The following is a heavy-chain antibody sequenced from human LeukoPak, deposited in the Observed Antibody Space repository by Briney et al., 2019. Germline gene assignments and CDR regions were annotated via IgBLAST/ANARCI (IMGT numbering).Heavy chain of an antibody. V-gene: IGHV3-30-3*01. CDR2: IPADGTEK. CDR3: ARDAPYSGGCCAFDI. Sequence: GGSLRLSCVASGFTFSSYALHWLRQAPGKGLEWVAVIPADGTEKYYADSVKGRFTMSRDNSKNTLFLQMNSLRTEDTAVYYCARDAPYSGGCCAFDIWGQGTTVTVSS. J-gene: IGHJ3*02. D-gene: IGHD6-19*01. CDR1: GFTFSSYA.